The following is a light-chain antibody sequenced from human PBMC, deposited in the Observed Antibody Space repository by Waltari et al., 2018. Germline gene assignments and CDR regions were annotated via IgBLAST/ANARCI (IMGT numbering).Light chain of an antibody. J-gene: IGKJ1*01. Sequence: EIVLTQSPGTLSLSPGERVTLSCRASQSVGRSLAWYQQKPGQAPILLIYGASSRATGIPDRFSGSGSGTDFSLTISRLAPDDLSVYYCQHYVRLPVTFGQGTKVEI. CDR3: QHYVRLPVT. CDR2: GAS. V-gene: IGKV3-20*01. CDR1: QSVGRS.